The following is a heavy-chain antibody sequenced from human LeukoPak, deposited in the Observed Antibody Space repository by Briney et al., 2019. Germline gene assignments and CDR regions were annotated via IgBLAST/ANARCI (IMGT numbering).Heavy chain of an antibody. CDR2: FDPEDGET. Sequence: ASVKVSCTVSGYTLTELSMHWVRQAPGKGLGWMGGFDPEDGETIYAQKFQGRVTMTEDTSTDTAYMELSSLRSEDTAVYYCATNYALTGTGFDYWGQGTLVTVSS. D-gene: IGHD1-1*01. V-gene: IGHV1-24*01. CDR1: GYTLTELS. J-gene: IGHJ4*02. CDR3: ATNYALTGTGFDY.